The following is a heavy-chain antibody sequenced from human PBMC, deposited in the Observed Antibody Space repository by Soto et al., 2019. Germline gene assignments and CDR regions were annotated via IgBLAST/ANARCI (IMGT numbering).Heavy chain of an antibody. CDR3: ARDLNGPDYYYYYGMDV. Sequence: ASVKVSCKASGYTFTSYAMHWVRQAPGQRIEWMGWIKAGNSNTKYSQKFQGRVTITRDTSASTAYMELSSLRSEDTAVYYCARDLNGPDYYYYYGMDVWGQGTTVTVSS. V-gene: IGHV1-3*01. D-gene: IGHD3-9*01. J-gene: IGHJ6*02. CDR2: IKAGNSNT. CDR1: GYTFTSYA.